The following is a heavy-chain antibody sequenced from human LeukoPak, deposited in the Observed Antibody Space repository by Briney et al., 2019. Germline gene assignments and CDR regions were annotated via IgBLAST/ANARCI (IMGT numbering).Heavy chain of an antibody. J-gene: IGHJ4*02. CDR3: ARETGIAVAAHLNY. Sequence: ASVKVSCKASGYTFTSYGISWVRQAPGQGREWMGWISAYNGNRNYAQKLQGRVRINTDTTKRTDYMEMRSLRSDDTAVYYCARETGIAVAAHLNYWGQGTLVTVSS. D-gene: IGHD6-19*01. CDR1: GYTFTSYG. CDR2: ISAYNGNR. V-gene: IGHV1-18*01.